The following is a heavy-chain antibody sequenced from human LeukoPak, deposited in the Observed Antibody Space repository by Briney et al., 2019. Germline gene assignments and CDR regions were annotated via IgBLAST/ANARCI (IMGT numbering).Heavy chain of an antibody. CDR1: GGTFSSYT. CDR3: ASMDTAMVMDAFDI. Sequence: ASVKVSCKASGGTFSSYTISWVRQAPGQGLEWMGRIIPILGIANYAQKFQGRVTITADKSTSTAYMELSSLRSEDAAVYYCASMDTAMVMDAFDIWGQGTMVTVSS. D-gene: IGHD5-18*01. J-gene: IGHJ3*02. V-gene: IGHV1-69*02. CDR2: IIPILGIA.